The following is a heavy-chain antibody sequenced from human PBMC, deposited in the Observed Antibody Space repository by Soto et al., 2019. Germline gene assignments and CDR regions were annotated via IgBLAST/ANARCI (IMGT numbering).Heavy chain of an antibody. CDR2: ISSSSSYI. V-gene: IGHV3-21*01. CDR1: GFTFSSYS. D-gene: IGHD3-10*01. CDR3: ASGESAPPYYYYGMDV. J-gene: IGHJ6*02. Sequence: GGSLRLSCAASGFTFSSYSMNWVRQAPGKGLEWVSSISSSSSYIYYADSVKGRFTISRDNAKNSLYLQMNSLRAEDTAVYYCASGESAPPYYYYGMDVWGQWTTVTVSS.